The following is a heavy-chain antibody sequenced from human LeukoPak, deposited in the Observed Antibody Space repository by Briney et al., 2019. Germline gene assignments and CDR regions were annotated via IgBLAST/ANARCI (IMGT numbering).Heavy chain of an antibody. CDR2: IKQDGSEK. Sequence: GGSLRLSCAASGFTFSNYWMSWVRQAPGKGLEWVANIKQDGSEKYYVDSVKGRFTVSRDNFKNSLYLQMSSLRAEDTAVYYCARDQRVDCSITTCYQSYFDRWGQGTLVTVSS. D-gene: IGHD2-2*01. CDR3: ARDQRVDCSITTCYQSYFDR. J-gene: IGHJ4*02. V-gene: IGHV3-7*01. CDR1: GFTFSNYW.